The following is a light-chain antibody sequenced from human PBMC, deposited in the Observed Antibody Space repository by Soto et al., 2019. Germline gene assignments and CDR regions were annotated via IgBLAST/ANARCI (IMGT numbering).Light chain of an antibody. J-gene: IGKJ2*01. V-gene: IGKV3-11*01. CDR2: DAS. CDR1: QSVSSY. Sequence: EIVLTQSPATLSLSPGERATLSCRASQSVSSYLAWYQQKPGQAPRLLIYDASNRATGIPARFSGSGSGTDFTLPISSLEPEDFAVYYCQQRSNWPPYNFGQGTKREIK. CDR3: QQRSNWPPYN.